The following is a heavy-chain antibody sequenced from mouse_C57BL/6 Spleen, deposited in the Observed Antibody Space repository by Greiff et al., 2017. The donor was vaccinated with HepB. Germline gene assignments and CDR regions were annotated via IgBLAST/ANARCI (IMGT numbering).Heavy chain of an antibody. CDR1: GYTFTSYW. J-gene: IGHJ3*01. CDR3: ARRDDGYHGSFAD. D-gene: IGHD2-3*01. CDR2: IYPGSGST. V-gene: IGHV1-55*01. Sequence: QVQLQQPGAELVKPGASVKMSCKASGYTFTSYWITWVKQRPGQGLEWIGDIYPGSGSTNYNEKFKSKATLTVDTPSSTAYMQLSSLTSEDSAVYYCARRDDGYHGSFADWGQGTLVTVSA.